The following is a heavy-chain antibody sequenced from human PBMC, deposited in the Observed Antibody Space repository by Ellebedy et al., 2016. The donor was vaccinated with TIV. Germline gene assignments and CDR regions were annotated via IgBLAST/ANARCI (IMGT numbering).Heavy chain of an antibody. V-gene: IGHV1-18*04. D-gene: IGHD4-17*01. CDR1: GYTFTDYG. CDR2: ISAYNGDA. Sequence: AASVKVSCKASGYTFTDYGINWVRQAPGQGLEWMGWISAYNGDANYAQKFQGRVTLTTDTSTSTVHMELRSPRSDDTAVYYCARGDYGDFSQYFQHWGQGTLVTVSS. CDR3: ARGDYGDFSQYFQH. J-gene: IGHJ1*01.